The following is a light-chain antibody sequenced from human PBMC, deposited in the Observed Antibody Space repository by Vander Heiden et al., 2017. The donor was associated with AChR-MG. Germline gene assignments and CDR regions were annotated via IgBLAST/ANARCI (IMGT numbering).Light chain of an antibody. J-gene: IGLJ3*02. V-gene: IGLV1-44*01. CDR1: GLNLGSNT. CDR3: AAWDDSLNGPV. CDR2: SNN. Sequence: SALTPPPSASGPPGQRVTIACSGSGLNLGSNTVNWYQQLPGTAPKLLIYSNNQRPSGVPDRFAGSKSGTSASLAISGLQSEDEADYYCAAWDDSLNGPVFGGGTKLTVL.